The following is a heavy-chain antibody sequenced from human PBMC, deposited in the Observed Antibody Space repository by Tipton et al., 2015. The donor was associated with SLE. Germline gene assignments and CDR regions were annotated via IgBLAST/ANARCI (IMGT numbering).Heavy chain of an antibody. D-gene: IGHD1-26*01. CDR1: GDSISSDTYF. CDR3: ARAPPLSFYDY. J-gene: IGHJ4*02. V-gene: IGHV4-61*09. Sequence: TLSLTCAVSGDSISSDTYFWTWIRRPAGKGLEWIGHISTRGSTNYNSSLKSRVTISIDTSKNQFSLNLSSVTAADTAVYYCARAPPLSFYDYWGQGTLVTVSS. CDR2: ISTRGST.